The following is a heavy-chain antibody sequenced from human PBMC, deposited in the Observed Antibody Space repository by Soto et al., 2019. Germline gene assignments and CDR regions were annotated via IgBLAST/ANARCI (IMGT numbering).Heavy chain of an antibody. Sequence: GGSLRLSCAASGFSFRSYSMNWVRQAPGKGLEWISYISSSTSTIYYVDSVKGRFTISRDTAKNSLYLQMNSLRDEDTAIYYCAREDRGSYGVLDYWGQGTQVTVSS. J-gene: IGHJ4*02. V-gene: IGHV3-48*02. CDR2: ISSSTSTI. CDR1: GFSFRSYS. CDR3: AREDRGSYGVLDY. D-gene: IGHD5-18*01.